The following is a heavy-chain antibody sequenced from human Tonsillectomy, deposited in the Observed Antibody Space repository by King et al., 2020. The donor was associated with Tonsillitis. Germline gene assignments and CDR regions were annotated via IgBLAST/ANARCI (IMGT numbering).Heavy chain of an antibody. Sequence: VQLQQSGPGLVKPSQTLSLTCAISGDSVSSDSAAWNWIRQSPSRGLEWLGRTYYRSKWYNDYAVSVKSRITINPDTSKNQFSLQLNSVTPEDTAVYYCARGDGSGSPPYYYYYGMDVWGQGTTVTVSS. CDR2: TYYRSKWYN. CDR1: GDSVSSDSAA. D-gene: IGHD1-26*01. V-gene: IGHV6-1*01. CDR3: ARGDGSGSPPYYYYYGMDV. J-gene: IGHJ6*02.